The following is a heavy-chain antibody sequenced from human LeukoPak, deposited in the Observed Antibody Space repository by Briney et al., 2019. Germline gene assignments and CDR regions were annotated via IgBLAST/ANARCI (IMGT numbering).Heavy chain of an antibody. Sequence: GASVKVSCKASGYTFTGYYMHWVRQAPGQGLEWRGWLTPKSGNTGYAQKFQGRVTITRNTSISTAYMELSSLRSEDTAVYYCARGQDVNYYGSGRIPLYNWFDPWGQGTLVTVSS. CDR2: LTPKSGNT. V-gene: IGHV1-8*03. J-gene: IGHJ5*02. CDR1: GYTFTGYY. D-gene: IGHD3-10*01. CDR3: ARGQDVNYYGSGRIPLYNWFDP.